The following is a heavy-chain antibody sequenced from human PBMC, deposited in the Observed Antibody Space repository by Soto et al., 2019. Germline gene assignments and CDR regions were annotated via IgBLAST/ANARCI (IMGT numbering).Heavy chain of an antibody. Sequence: QVQLVQSGAEVKKPGASVKVSCKASGYTFTSYDINWVRQAAGQGLEWMGWMNPNSGNTGYAQKFQGRVTMTRNTSISTPYMELSSLRAEDTAVYYCARERTGTTSMDVWGQGTTVTVSS. J-gene: IGHJ6*02. V-gene: IGHV1-8*01. CDR1: GYTFTSYD. CDR2: MNPNSGNT. D-gene: IGHD1-1*01. CDR3: ARERTGTTSMDV.